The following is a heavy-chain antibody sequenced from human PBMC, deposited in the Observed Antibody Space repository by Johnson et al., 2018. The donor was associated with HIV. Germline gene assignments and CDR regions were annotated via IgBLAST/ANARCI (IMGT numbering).Heavy chain of an antibody. J-gene: IGHJ3*02. CDR2: ISYDGSNK. CDR1: GFTFSSYA. V-gene: IGHV3-30*14. Sequence: QVQLVESGGGVVQPGRSLRLSCAASGFTFSSYAMHWVRQAPGKGLEWVAVISYDGSNKYYADSVKGRFTISRDKSKNTLSLQMNSLRAEDTAVYYCAREGVVGVKDGLIWGQGTMVTVSS. D-gene: IGHD1-26*01. CDR3: AREGVVGVKDGLI.